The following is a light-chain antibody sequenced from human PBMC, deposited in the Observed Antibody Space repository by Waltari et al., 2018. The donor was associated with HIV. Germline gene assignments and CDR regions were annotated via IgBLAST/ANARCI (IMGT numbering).Light chain of an antibody. V-gene: IGLV1-51*01. CDR1: SSNLGNNY. CDR2: DNN. J-gene: IGLJ3*02. Sequence: QSVLTQPPSVSAAPGQKVTISCSGSSSNLGNNYLSWYQQLPGTAPKLLIYDNNKRPSGIPDRFSGSKSGTSATLGITGLQTGDEADYYCETWDSSLSAGVFGGGTKLTVL. CDR3: ETWDSSLSAGV.